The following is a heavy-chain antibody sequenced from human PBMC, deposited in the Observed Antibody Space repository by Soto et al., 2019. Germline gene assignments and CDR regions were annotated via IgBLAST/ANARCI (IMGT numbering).Heavy chain of an antibody. CDR2: IKGKTDGGTT. J-gene: IGHJ4*02. Sequence: EVQLVESGGGLVQPGGSLRLSCAASGFTFSNAWMSWVRQAPGKGLEWVGRIKGKTDGGTTDYAAPVKGRFTISRNDSKNTLFLQMNSLKTDDTAVYYCTTTTWYPPFDYWGQGTLVTVSS. D-gene: IGHD6-13*01. CDR3: TTTTWYPPFDY. V-gene: IGHV3-15*01. CDR1: GFTFSNAW.